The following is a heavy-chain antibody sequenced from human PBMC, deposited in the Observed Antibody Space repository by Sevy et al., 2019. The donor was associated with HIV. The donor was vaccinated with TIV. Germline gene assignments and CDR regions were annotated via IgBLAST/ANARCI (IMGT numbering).Heavy chain of an antibody. CDR3: AGGDTTMITDLDY. CDR1: GLTLTTTG. D-gene: IGHD3-16*01. V-gene: IGHV3-23*01. J-gene: IGHJ4*02. Sequence: GGSLRLSCAASGLTLTTTGMSWVRQAPGKGLEWVAGVTSDGTTYYADSVRDRFTVSRDNSKNTLYLQLNSLRADDTAVVYLAGGDTTMITDLDYWGQGTLVTVSS. CDR2: VTSDGTT.